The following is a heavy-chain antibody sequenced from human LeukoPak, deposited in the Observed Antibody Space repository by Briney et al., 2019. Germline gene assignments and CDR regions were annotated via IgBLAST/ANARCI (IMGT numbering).Heavy chain of an antibody. CDR1: GFTFSSYG. V-gene: IGHV3-33*01. D-gene: IGHD6-13*01. J-gene: IGHJ4*02. CDR3: ARGGSSWPFDY. Sequence: PGRSLRLSCAASGFTFSSYGMHWVRQAPGKGLEWVAVIWYDGSNKYYADSVKGRFTISRDNSKNTLYLQMNSLRAEDTAVYYCARGGSSWPFDYWGQGTLVTVSS. CDR2: IWYDGSNK.